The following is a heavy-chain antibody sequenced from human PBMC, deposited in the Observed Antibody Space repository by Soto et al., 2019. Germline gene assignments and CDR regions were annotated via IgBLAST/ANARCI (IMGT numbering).Heavy chain of an antibody. Sequence: GGSLRLSCAASGFTFSNYWMTWVRQAPGKGLEWVANIKEDGSEKHYVDSVKGRFTISRDNAKNSLYLQMNSLRVEDTAVYYCARDDAFDNENGFDIWGQGTMVTVSS. D-gene: IGHD3-3*02. CDR3: ARDDAFDNENGFDI. CDR1: GFTFSNYW. CDR2: IKEDGSEK. V-gene: IGHV3-7*01. J-gene: IGHJ3*02.